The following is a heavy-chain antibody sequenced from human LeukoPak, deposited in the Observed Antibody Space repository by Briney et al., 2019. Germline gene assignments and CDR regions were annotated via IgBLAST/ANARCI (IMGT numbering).Heavy chain of an antibody. CDR3: ARGAMAGPFDY. D-gene: IGHD5-18*01. J-gene: IGHJ4*02. Sequence: GGSLRLSCAASGFTFSNYDMSWVRQAPGKGLEWVSYISSSASTKYYADSVKGRFTISRDNAKNSLYLQMNSLRAEDTAVYYCARGAMAGPFDYWGQGTLVIVSS. CDR2: ISSSASTK. V-gene: IGHV3-48*03. CDR1: GFTFSNYD.